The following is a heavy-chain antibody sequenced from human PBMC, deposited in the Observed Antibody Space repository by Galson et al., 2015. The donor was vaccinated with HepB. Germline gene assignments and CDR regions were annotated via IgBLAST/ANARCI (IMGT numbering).Heavy chain of an antibody. CDR2: IYPGDSDT. V-gene: IGHV5-51*03. CDR3: ARIPRITIFGVVISPSSYFDY. D-gene: IGHD3-3*01. Sequence: QSGAEVKKPGESLKISCTGSGYSFTSYWIGWVRQMPGKGLEWMGIIYPGDSDTRYSPSFQGQVTISADKSISTAYLQWSSLKASDTAMYYCARIPRITIFGVVISPSSYFDYWGQGTLVTVSS. J-gene: IGHJ4*02. CDR1: GYSFTSYW.